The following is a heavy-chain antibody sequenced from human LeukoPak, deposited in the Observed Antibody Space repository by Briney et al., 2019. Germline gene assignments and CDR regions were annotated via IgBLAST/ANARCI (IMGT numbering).Heavy chain of an antibody. CDR1: GFTFRHYA. CDR2: ISYDGEKK. Sequence: GSLRLSCATSGFTFRHYAMHWVRQAPGKGLEWVAVISYDGEKKYYIDSVKGRFPISRDNVQGTLHLQMNNLTSEDTAIYYCARARGGYLGYWGQGALVTVSS. J-gene: IGHJ4*02. V-gene: IGHV3-30*04. D-gene: IGHD2-2*03. CDR3: ARARGGYLGY.